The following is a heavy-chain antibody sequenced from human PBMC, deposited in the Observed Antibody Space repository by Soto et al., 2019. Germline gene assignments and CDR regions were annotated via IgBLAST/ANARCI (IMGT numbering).Heavy chain of an antibody. V-gene: IGHV3-33*01. CDR3: ARDSGEESSGWYLKNYFGMDV. D-gene: IGHD6-19*01. J-gene: IGHJ6*02. CDR2: TWFDGSHK. Sequence: QVQLVESGGGVVQPGRSLRLSCAASGFTFSSYGMHWVRHAPGKGLEWVAVTWFDGSHKYYADSVKGRFTTSRENSKSTIYLQMSSHRAEGTAVYYCARDSGEESSGWYLKNYFGMDVWGQGTTVTVSS. CDR1: GFTFSSYG.